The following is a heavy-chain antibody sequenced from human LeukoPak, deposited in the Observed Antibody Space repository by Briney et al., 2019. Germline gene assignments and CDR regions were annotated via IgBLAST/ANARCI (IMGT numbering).Heavy chain of an antibody. V-gene: IGHV4-59*11. CDR3: ARGGRGYSYEIDY. D-gene: IGHD5-18*01. Sequence: SETLSLTCIVSGGSISYHYWSWIRQPPGKGLEWIGYIYYTGSTNYNPSLKSRVTMSVDTSNNQFSLKLGSVTAADTAVYYCARGGRGYSYEIDYWGQGTLVTVSS. CDR2: IYYTGST. CDR1: GGSISYHY. J-gene: IGHJ4*02.